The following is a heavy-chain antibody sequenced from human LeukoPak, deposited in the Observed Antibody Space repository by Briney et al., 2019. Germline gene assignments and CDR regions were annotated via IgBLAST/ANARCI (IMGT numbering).Heavy chain of an antibody. CDR2: IYYSGST. Sequence: SETLSLTCTVSGGSISSSSYYWGWIRQPPGKGLEWIGSIYYSGSTNYNPSLKSRVTISVDTSKNQFSLKLSSVTAADTAVYYCARQWVVAGPFDYWGQGTLATVSS. CDR1: GGSISSSSYY. V-gene: IGHV4-39*01. J-gene: IGHJ4*02. CDR3: ARQWVVAGPFDY. D-gene: IGHD6-19*01.